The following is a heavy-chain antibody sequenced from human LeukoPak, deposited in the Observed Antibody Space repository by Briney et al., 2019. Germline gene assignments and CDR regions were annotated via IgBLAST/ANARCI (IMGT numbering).Heavy chain of an antibody. J-gene: IGHJ4*02. CDR3: ARGAPDYDYDFDY. CDR1: GGSISSYY. D-gene: IGHD5-12*01. Sequence: SETLSLTCTVSGGSISSYYWSWTRQPPGKGLEWIGYIYYSGSTNYNPSLKSRVTISVDTSKNQFSLKLSSVTAADTAVYYCARGAPDYDYDFDYWGQGTLVTVSS. CDR2: IYYSGST. V-gene: IGHV4-59*01.